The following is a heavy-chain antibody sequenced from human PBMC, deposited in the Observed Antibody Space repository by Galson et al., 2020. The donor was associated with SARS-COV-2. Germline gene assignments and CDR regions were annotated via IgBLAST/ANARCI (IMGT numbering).Heavy chain of an antibody. D-gene: IGHD3-10*01. CDR2: ITGYNDNT. J-gene: IGHJ4*02. Sequence: ASVKVSCKASGYTFTSYGISWVRQAPGQRLEWMGWITGYNDNTKYAQNLQGRVTITTDTSTATAYMELRSLRSDDTAVFYCARTDTIEYYYGSGTEPLLDYWGQGTLVTVSS. CDR1: GYTFTSYG. CDR3: ARTDTIEYYYGSGTEPLLDY. V-gene: IGHV1-18*01.